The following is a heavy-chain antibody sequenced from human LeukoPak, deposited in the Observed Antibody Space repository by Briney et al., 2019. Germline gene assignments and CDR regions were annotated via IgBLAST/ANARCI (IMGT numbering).Heavy chain of an antibody. CDR3: ARRPPIDSSGYYYFDY. CDR2: IYYSGST. CDR1: GGSISSSSYY. Sequence: SETLSLTCTVSGGSISSSSYYWGWIRQPPGKGLEWIGSIYYSGSTYYNPSLKSRVTISVDTSKNPFSLKLSSVTAADTAVYYCARRPPIDSSGYYYFDYWGQGTLVTVSS. V-gene: IGHV4-39*01. J-gene: IGHJ4*02. D-gene: IGHD3-22*01.